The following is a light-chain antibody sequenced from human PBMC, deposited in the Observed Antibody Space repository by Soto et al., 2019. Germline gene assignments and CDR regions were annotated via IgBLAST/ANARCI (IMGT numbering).Light chain of an antibody. J-gene: IGKJ1*01. CDR1: QSISNW. Sequence: IPRTKSPATLRAAVGDRVTIICRASQSISNWLAWYQQKPGTAPKLLIYHASTLESGVPSRFSGSGSGTEFTLSLRSLQPDDFATYYCHQDNSYSFGQGTKVDIK. V-gene: IGKV1-5*02. CDR3: HQDNSYS. CDR2: HAS.